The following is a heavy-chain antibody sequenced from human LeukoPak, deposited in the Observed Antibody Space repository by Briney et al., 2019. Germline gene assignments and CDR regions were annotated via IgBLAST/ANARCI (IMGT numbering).Heavy chain of an antibody. CDR2: IYSGGST. V-gene: IGHV3-53*01. CDR1: GFTVSSNY. CDR3: ARAWLLGAFDI. J-gene: IGHJ3*02. Sequence: GGSLRLSCAASGFTVSSNYMSWVRQAPGKGLECVSVIYSGGSTYYADSVKGRFTISRDNSKNTLYLQMNSLRAEDTAVYYCARAWLLGAFDIWGQGTMVTVSS. D-gene: IGHD3-22*01.